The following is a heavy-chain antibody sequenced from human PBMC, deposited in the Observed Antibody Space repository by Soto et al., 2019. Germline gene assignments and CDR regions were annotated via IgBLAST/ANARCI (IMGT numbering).Heavy chain of an antibody. V-gene: IGHV4-31*03. CDR1: GESITSGAFY. Sequence: LSLTCHVSGESITSGAFYWSWIRQHPGKGLEWIGYTSNSGNAYYNPSLKSRITMSISAYKNQLSLRLRSVTAADAAAHYCARALGGISSSGMQVWGQGTTVTVSS. CDR3: ARALGGISSSGMQV. D-gene: IGHD2-21*01. CDR2: TSNSGNA. J-gene: IGHJ6*02.